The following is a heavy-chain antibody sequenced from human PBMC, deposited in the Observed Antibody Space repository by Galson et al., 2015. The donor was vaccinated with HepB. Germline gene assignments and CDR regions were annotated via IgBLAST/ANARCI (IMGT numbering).Heavy chain of an antibody. CDR3: MRGQWLPYFDF. V-gene: IGHV3-64D*06. D-gene: IGHD3-22*01. CDR1: GFTFSNYA. CDR2: IGSDGVDT. Sequence: SLRLSCAASGFTFSNYAIHWVRQAPGKRLEYVSAIGSDGVDTYYADSVKGRFNISRDNSKNTMYLQMSSLRGEDTAVYYCMRGQWLPYFDFWGQGILVTVSS. J-gene: IGHJ4*02.